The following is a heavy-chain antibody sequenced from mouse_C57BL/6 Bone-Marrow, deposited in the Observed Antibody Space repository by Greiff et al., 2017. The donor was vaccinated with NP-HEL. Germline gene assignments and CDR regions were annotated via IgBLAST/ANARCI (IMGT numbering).Heavy chain of an antibody. CDR2: IDPNSGGT. CDR1: GYTFTSYW. V-gene: IGHV1-72*01. Sequence: QVQLQQSGAELVKPGASVKLSCKASGYTFTSYWMHWVKQRPGRGLEWIGRIDPNSGGTKYNEKFKSKATLTVDKPSSTAYMQLSSLTSEDSAVYYCARSPPYYSNYVPAMDYWGQGTSVTVSA. D-gene: IGHD2-5*01. CDR3: ARSPPYYSNYVPAMDY. J-gene: IGHJ4*01.